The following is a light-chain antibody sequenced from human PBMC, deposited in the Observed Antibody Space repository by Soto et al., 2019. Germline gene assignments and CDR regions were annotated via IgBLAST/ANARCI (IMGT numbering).Light chain of an antibody. V-gene: IGLV2-14*01. CDR2: DVS. CDR1: SSDFGGYNY. CDR3: SSYTSSSTLYV. Sequence: QSVLTQPASVSGSPGQSITISCTGTSSDFGGYNYVSWYQQHPGKAPKLMIYDVSNRPSGVSICFSGSKSGNTASLTIFGFQAEDEADYYCSSYTSSSTLYVFGTGTKVTVL. J-gene: IGLJ1*01.